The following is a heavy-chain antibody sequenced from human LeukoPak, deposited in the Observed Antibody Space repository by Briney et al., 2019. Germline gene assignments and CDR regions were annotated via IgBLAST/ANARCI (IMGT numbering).Heavy chain of an antibody. Sequence: HPGGSLRLSCVASEFTFSSTGLHWVRQAPGKGLEWVAMISPDGTKTFYTDSMKGRLTISRDNSNNTLYLQMNSLRVEDTALYYCATEGEEWTNFDYWGQGILVIVSS. D-gene: IGHD3-3*01. CDR1: EFTFSSTG. V-gene: IGHV3-30*04. CDR2: ISPDGTKT. CDR3: ATEGEEWTNFDY. J-gene: IGHJ4*02.